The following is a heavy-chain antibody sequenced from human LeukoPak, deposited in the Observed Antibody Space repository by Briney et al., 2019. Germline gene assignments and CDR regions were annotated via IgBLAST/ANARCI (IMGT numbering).Heavy chain of an antibody. V-gene: IGHV3-64*01. CDR3: ARDIYDYGDYGLNWYFDL. CDR1: GLTFSSFA. D-gene: IGHD4-17*01. Sequence: GGSLRLPCAASGLTFSSFAMHWVRQAPGKGLEYVSAISSYGDSTYYANSVKGRVTISRDNSKKTLYLQMGSLRAEDMAVYYCARDIYDYGDYGLNWYFDLWGRGTLVSVSS. CDR2: ISSYGDST. J-gene: IGHJ2*01.